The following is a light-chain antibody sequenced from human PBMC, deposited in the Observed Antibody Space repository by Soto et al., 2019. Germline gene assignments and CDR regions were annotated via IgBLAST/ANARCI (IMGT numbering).Light chain of an antibody. CDR2: GAS. CDR1: QSISGTY. V-gene: IGKV3-20*01. J-gene: IGKJ1*01. Sequence: EIVLTQSPGTLSLSPGERATLSCRASQSISGTYLAWYQQKPGRAPRILIYGASNRATGIPDRFSGSGSGTDFTITISRLEPEDFAVYYCQHYGISPPWTFGQGTKVESK. CDR3: QHYGISPPWT.